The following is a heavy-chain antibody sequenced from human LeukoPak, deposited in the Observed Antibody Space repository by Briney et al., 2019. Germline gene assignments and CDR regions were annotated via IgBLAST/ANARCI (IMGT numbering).Heavy chain of an antibody. CDR3: ARDLGQMTPDFDY. D-gene: IGHD5-24*01. CDR1: GYTFTSYA. V-gene: IGHV1-18*01. Sequence: ASVKVSCKASGYTFTSYAMHWVRQAPGQRLEWMGWISAYNGNTNYAQKLQGRVTMTTDTSTSTAYMELRSLRSDDTAVYYCARDLGQMTPDFDYWGQGTLVTVSS. J-gene: IGHJ4*02. CDR2: ISAYNGNT.